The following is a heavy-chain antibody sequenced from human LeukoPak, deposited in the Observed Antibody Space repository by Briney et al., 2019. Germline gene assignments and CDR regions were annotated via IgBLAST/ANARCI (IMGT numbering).Heavy chain of an antibody. CDR1: GFTFSSYS. V-gene: IGHV3-21*01. CDR2: ISSSSSYI. D-gene: IGHD3-22*01. Sequence: PGGSLRLSCAASGFTFSSYSMNWVRQAPGKGLEWVSSISSSSSYIYYADSVKGRFTISRDNAKNSLYLQMNSLRAEDTAVYYCARAMPPFTYYYDSSGYYQDAFDIWGQGTMVTVSS. J-gene: IGHJ3*02. CDR3: ARAMPPFTYYYDSSGYYQDAFDI.